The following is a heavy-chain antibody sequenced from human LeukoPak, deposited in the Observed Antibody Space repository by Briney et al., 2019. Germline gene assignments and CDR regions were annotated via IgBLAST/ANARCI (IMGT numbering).Heavy chain of an antibody. CDR1: GGSISSGDYY. Sequence: SETLSLTYTVSGGSISSGDYYWSWIRQPPGKGLEWIGYIYYSGSTYYNPSLKSRVTISVDTSKNQFSLKLSSVTAADTAVYYCARVPLAADAFDIWGQGTMVTVSS. D-gene: IGHD6-13*01. V-gene: IGHV4-30-4*01. CDR3: ARVPLAADAFDI. CDR2: IYYSGST. J-gene: IGHJ3*02.